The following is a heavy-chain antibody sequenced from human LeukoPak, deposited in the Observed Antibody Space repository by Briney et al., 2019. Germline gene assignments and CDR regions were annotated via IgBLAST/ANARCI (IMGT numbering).Heavy chain of an antibody. CDR2: ISSSSSTI. D-gene: IGHD3-10*01. CDR3: ARDLGYYGSGRYYFDY. Sequence: GSLRLSCAASGFTFSSYSMNWVRQAPGKGLEWVSYISSSSSTIYYADSVKGRYTISRDNAKNSLYLQMNSLRDEDTAVYYCARDLGYYGSGRYYFDYWGQGTLVTVSS. J-gene: IGHJ4*02. CDR1: GFTFSSYS. V-gene: IGHV3-48*02.